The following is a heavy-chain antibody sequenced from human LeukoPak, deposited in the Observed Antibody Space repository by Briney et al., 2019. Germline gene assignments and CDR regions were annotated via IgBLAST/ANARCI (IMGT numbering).Heavy chain of an antibody. J-gene: IGHJ6*02. V-gene: IGHV4-59*01. CDR2: IYYSGST. CDR3: ARVLDSSWTLDYYYYGMDV. Sequence: SETLSLTCTVSGGSISSYYWSWIRQPPGKGLEWIGYIYYSGSTNYNPSLKSRVTISVDTSKNQFSLKLSSVTAADTAVYYCARVLDSSWTLDYYYYGMDVWGQETTVTVSS. CDR1: GGSISSYY. D-gene: IGHD6-13*01.